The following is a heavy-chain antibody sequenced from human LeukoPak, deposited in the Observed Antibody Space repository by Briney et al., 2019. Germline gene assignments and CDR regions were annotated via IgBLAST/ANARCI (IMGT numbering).Heavy chain of an antibody. CDR3: ARASGGNPDAFDI. Sequence: ASVKVSCKASGYIFTYYYIHWVRQAPGQGLEWMGMINPSGGSTSYVQQFQGRVTMTRDMAASTVYMELSSLRSEDTAVYHCARASGGNPDAFDIWGQGTMVTVSS. V-gene: IGHV1-46*01. CDR1: GYIFTYYY. CDR2: INPSGGST. J-gene: IGHJ3*02. D-gene: IGHD4-23*01.